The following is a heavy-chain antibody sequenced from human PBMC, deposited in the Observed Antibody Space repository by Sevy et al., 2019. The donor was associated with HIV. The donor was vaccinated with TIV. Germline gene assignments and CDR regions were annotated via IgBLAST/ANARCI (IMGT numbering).Heavy chain of an antibody. J-gene: IGHJ4*02. D-gene: IGHD2-8*01. CDR2: IGYDGSNK. Sequence: GGSLRLPCAASGFAPSTYGMHWVRQAPGKGLEWVAVIGYDGSNKYYADSVKGRFSISRDNSRNTLLLQMDSLRAEDTAVYYCARDPRMYGDYLLAYFDYWGQGTLVTVSS. V-gene: IGHV3-33*01. CDR3: ARDPRMYGDYLLAYFDY. CDR1: GFAPSTYG.